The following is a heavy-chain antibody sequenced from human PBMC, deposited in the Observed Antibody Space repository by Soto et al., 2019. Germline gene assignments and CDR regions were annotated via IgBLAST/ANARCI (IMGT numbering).Heavy chain of an antibody. CDR1: GFIFSSDW. CDR2: INTDGSDT. Sequence: EVQLVESGGGLAQPGGSLRLSCAASGFIFSSDWMHWVRQAPGKGLVWVSRINTDGSDTSYADSVKGRFTISRDNAKNTVYLQMNSLRDEDTAVYYWVRDRPGSQHYFDYWGPGNMVTVSS. D-gene: IGHD3-10*01. J-gene: IGHJ4*02. CDR3: VRDRPGSQHYFDY. V-gene: IGHV3-74*01.